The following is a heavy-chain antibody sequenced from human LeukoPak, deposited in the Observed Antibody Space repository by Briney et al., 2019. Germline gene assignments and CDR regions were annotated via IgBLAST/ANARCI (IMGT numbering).Heavy chain of an antibody. V-gene: IGHV3-23*01. D-gene: IGHD2-15*01. CDR3: ARAPVTSCRGAFCYPFDI. CDR2: TSSSAAGT. J-gene: IGHJ4*02. Sequence: GGSLRLSCAASGFALSSYAMSWVRQAPGKGLEWVSATSSSAAGTYHAESVRGRFTISRDNSKNTLYLQMNSLRADDAAVYYCARAPVTSCRGAFCYPFDIWGQGTLVTVSS. CDR1: GFALSSYA.